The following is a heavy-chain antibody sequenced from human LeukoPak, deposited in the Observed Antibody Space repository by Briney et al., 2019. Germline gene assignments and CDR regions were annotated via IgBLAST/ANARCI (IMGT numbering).Heavy chain of an antibody. CDR2: IYYSGST. CDR3: AGSNYGDYMGPYYYYGMDV. D-gene: IGHD4-17*01. Sequence: PSETLSLTCTVSGGSISSSSYYWGWIRQPPGKGLEWIGSIYYSGSTYYNPSLKSRVTISVDRSKNQFSLKLSSVTAADTAVYYCAGSNYGDYMGPYYYYGMDVWGQGTTVTVSS. CDR1: GGSISSSSYY. J-gene: IGHJ6*02. V-gene: IGHV4-39*07.